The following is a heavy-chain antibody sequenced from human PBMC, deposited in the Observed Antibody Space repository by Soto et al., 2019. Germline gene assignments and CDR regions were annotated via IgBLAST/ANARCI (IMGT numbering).Heavy chain of an antibody. CDR1: GYSFTSYW. Sequence: GESLKISCKGSGYSFTSYWIGWVRQMPWKGLEWMGIIYPGDSDTRYSPSFQGQVTISADKSISTAYLQWSSLKASDTAMYYCARQPLIAVAGVSFDYWGQGTLVTVSS. D-gene: IGHD6-19*01. CDR3: ARQPLIAVAGVSFDY. V-gene: IGHV5-51*01. CDR2: IYPGDSDT. J-gene: IGHJ4*02.